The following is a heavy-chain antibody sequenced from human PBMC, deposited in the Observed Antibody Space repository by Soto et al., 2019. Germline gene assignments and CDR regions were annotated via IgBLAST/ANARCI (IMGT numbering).Heavy chain of an antibody. Sequence: GGSLRLCCAASGFTFSIDAMSWVRQAPGKGLEWVSLIRGSGDFTEYAGSVKGRFTISRDNSKNTASLQMNSLRADDTAVYYCAKGRETTSIFDYWGQGILVTSPQ. CDR2: IRGSGDFT. D-gene: IGHD4-17*01. J-gene: IGHJ4*02. V-gene: IGHV3-23*01. CDR1: GFTFSIDA. CDR3: AKGRETTSIFDY.